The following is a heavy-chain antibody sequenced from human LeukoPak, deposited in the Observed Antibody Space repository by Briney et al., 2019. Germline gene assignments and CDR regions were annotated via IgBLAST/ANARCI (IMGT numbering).Heavy chain of an antibody. CDR3: ARAPTMVVTNLDY. D-gene: IGHD4/OR15-4a*01. CDR1: GYTFTSYD. J-gene: IGHJ4*02. Sequence: ASVKVSCKASGYTFTSYDINWVRQATGQGLEWMGWMNPNSGNTNYAQQLQGRVTMTTDTSTSIAYMELRSLRSDDTAVYYCARAPTMVVTNLDYWGQGTLVTVSS. V-gene: IGHV1-18*01. CDR2: MNPNSGNT.